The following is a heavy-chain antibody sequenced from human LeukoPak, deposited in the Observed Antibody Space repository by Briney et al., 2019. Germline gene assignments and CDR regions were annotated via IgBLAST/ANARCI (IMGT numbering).Heavy chain of an antibody. V-gene: IGHV4-34*01. CDR1: GGSFSGYY. J-gene: IGHJ4*02. D-gene: IGHD5-18*01. CDR3: ARGKGDTAMVYFDY. CDR2: INHSGST. Sequence: PSETLSLTCAVYGGSFSGYYWSWIRRPPGRGLEWIGEINHSGSTNYNPSLESRVTISVDTSKNQFSLKLSSVTAADTAVYYCARGKGDTAMVYFDYWGQGTLVTVSS.